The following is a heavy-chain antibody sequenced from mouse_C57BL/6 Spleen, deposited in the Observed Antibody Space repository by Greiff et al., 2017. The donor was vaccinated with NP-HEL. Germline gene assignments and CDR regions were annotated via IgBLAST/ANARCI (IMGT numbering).Heavy chain of an antibody. Sequence: QVQLQQSGAELVRPGASVTLSCKASGYTFTDYEMHWVKQTPVHGLEWIGAIDPETGGTAYNQKFKGKAILTADKSSSTAYMELRSLTSEDSAVYYCTRWGGVYDGYLYAMDYWGQGTSVTVSS. J-gene: IGHJ4*01. CDR3: TRWGGVYDGYLYAMDY. D-gene: IGHD2-3*01. CDR1: GYTFTDYE. CDR2: IDPETGGT. V-gene: IGHV1-15*01.